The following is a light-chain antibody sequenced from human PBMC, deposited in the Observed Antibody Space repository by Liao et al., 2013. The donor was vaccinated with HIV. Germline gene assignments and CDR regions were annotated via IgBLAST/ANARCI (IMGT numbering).Light chain of an antibody. Sequence: FELTQPPSVSVSPGQTARITCSGDALPKQYAYWYQQKPGQAPVLVIYKDSGRPSGIPERFSGSSSGTTVTLTISGVQAEDEADYYCQSADSSGTYVFGTGTKVTVL. V-gene: IGLV3-25*03. CDR3: QSADSSGTYV. CDR1: ALPKQY. J-gene: IGLJ1*01. CDR2: KDS.